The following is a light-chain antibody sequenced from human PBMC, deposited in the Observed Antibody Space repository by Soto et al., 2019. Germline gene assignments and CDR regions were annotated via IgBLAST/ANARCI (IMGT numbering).Light chain of an antibody. J-gene: IGKJ4*01. CDR3: LKHNSYPLT. Sequence: DREMNQSPSSLCPSVVGRVTISCTASQGIRNDLGWYQQKPGKAPKRLIYATSSLQSGVPSRFSGSGSGTDFTLTISSLQPEDFATYYCLKHNSYPLTCGGGTTGDIK. CDR2: ATS. V-gene: IGKV1-17*01. CDR1: QGIRND.